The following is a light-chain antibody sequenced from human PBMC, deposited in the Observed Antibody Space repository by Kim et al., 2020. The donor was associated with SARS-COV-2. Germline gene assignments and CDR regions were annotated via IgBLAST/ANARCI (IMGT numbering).Light chain of an antibody. Sequence: ELTQPPSASGTPGQRITISCSGSSSNIGSNYVYWYQQLPGTAPKLLIYRNNQRPSGVPDRSSGSKSGTSASLAISGLRSADEADYYCSAWDDSLSAVV. V-gene: IGLV1-47*01. CDR2: RNN. CDR3: SAWDDSLSAVV. CDR1: SSNIGSNY. J-gene: IGLJ2*01.